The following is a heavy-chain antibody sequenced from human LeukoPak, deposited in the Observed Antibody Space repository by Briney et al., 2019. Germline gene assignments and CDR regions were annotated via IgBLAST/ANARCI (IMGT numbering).Heavy chain of an antibody. J-gene: IGHJ4*02. D-gene: IGHD2-15*01. Sequence: GESLKISCQGSGYTFTTYWIGLVRQMPGKGLEWMGIIYPGDSDTRYSPFFQGQVTISADKSISTAYLQWSSLRASDTAMYYCARARYCSGGSCYAEYWGQGTLVTVSS. CDR3: ARARYCSGGSCYAEY. CDR2: IYPGDSDT. CDR1: GYTFTTYW. V-gene: IGHV5-51*01.